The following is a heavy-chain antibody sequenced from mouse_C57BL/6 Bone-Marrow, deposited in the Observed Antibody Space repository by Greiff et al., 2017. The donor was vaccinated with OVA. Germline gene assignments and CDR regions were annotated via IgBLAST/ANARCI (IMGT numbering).Heavy chain of an antibody. D-gene: IGHD2-3*01. CDR1: GYTFTSYW. Sequence: QVQLQQPGAELVMPGASVKLSCKASGYTFTSYWMHWVKQRPGQGLEWIGEIDPSDSYTNYNQKFKGKSTLTVDKSSSTAYMQLSSLTSEDSAVYYCARYDRVRFDDWGQGTTLTVSS. CDR3: ARYDRVRFDD. J-gene: IGHJ2*01. V-gene: IGHV1-69*01. CDR2: IDPSDSYT.